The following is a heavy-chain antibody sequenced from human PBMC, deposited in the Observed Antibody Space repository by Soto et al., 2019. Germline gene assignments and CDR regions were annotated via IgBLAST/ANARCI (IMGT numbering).Heavy chain of an antibody. J-gene: IGHJ4*02. D-gene: IGHD1-1*01. Sequence: ETLSLSXAASGFSFRNYAMTWVRQAPGKGLEWVSGLSGSGTMRYYADSVRGRFIISRDNAKNTLFLQMDNLRVEDSAVYYCAKEAEENENVPIPGDNWGQGTPVTVSS. CDR2: LSGSGTMR. CDR3: AKEAEENENVPIPGDN. CDR1: GFSFRNYA. V-gene: IGHV3-23*01.